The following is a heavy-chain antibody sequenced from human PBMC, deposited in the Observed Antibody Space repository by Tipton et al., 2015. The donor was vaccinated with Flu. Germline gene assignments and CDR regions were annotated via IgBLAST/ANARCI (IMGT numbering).Heavy chain of an antibody. CDR2: IYFTGTT. Sequence: TLSLTCTVSGGSISTNLYYWGWVRQPPGKGLEWIGSIYFTGTTHFNPSLRSRVTLSVDSSKNQFSLKLSSVTAADTAVYYCARGLGVVVAVAFDIWGQGTMVTVSS. CDR1: GGSISTNLYY. J-gene: IGHJ3*02. CDR3: ARGLGVVVAVAFDI. V-gene: IGHV4-39*07. D-gene: IGHD2-15*01.